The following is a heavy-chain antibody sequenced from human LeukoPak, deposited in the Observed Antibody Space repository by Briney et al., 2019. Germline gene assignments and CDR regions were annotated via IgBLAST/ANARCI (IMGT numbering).Heavy chain of an antibody. CDR1: GFTFSSYG. CDR3: AKNYYDSSGLYYFDY. J-gene: IGHJ4*02. V-gene: IGHV3-30*02. D-gene: IGHD3-22*01. Sequence: GGSLRLSCAASGFTFSSYGMHWVRQAPGKGLEWVAFIRYDGSNKYYADSVKGGFTISRDNSKNTLYLQMNSLRAEDTAVYYCAKNYYDSSGLYYFDYWGQGTLVTVSS. CDR2: IRYDGSNK.